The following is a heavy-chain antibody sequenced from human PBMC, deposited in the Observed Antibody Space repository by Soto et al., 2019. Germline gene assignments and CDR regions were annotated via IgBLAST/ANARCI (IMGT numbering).Heavy chain of an antibody. Sequence: GGSLRLSCAASGFTFSSYAMSWVRQAPGKGLEWVSAISGSGGSTYYADSVKGRFTISRDNSKNTLYLQMNSLRAEDTAVYYCAKDWRDSSSWFRRNYYYGMDVWGQGTTVTVSS. CDR3: AKDWRDSSSWFRRNYYYGMDV. CDR1: GFTFSSYA. J-gene: IGHJ6*02. D-gene: IGHD6-13*01. V-gene: IGHV3-23*01. CDR2: ISGSGGST.